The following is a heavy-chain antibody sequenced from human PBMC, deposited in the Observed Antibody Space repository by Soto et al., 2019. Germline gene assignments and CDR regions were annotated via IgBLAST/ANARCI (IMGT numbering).Heavy chain of an antibody. CDR1: GFTFSSYS. Sequence: EVQLVESGGGLVKPGGSLRLSCAASGFTFSSYSMNWVRQAPGKGLEWVSSISSSSSYIYYADSVKGRFTISRDNAKNSLYLRMNRLRAEDTAVYDCAREAAQGGDPYYFDYWGQGTLVTVSS. CDR3: AREAAQGGDPYYFDY. D-gene: IGHD2-21*02. CDR2: ISSSSSYI. J-gene: IGHJ4*02. V-gene: IGHV3-21*01.